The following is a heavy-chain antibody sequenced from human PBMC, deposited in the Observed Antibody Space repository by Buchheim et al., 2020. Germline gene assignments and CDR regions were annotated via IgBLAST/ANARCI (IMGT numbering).Heavy chain of an antibody. V-gene: IGHV3-30*18. CDR2: ISYDGSHK. CDR1: GFTFSTYD. D-gene: IGHD6-19*01. J-gene: IGHJ4*02. Sequence: QVQLVESGGGVVQPGRSLRLSCAASGFTFSTYDMHWVRQAPGKGLEWVAVISYDGSHKYYADSVKGRFTISRDNSKNTLDLQMNSLRAEDTAVYYCAKASSGWLVLDYWGQGTL. CDR3: AKASSGWLVLDY.